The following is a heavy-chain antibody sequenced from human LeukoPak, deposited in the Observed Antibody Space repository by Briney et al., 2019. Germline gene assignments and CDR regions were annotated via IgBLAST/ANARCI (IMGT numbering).Heavy chain of an antibody. Sequence: SETLSLTCAVSGVSFDDYYWSWVRQPPGKGLEWIGEINHSGYTNDSPSLKSRVTISIDTSRKQFSLNLWSVTVADTAVYYCTRMTTGHDYWGQGTLVTVSS. J-gene: IGHJ4*02. D-gene: IGHD4-17*01. CDR3: TRMTTGHDY. CDR1: GVSFDDYY. V-gene: IGHV4-34*01. CDR2: INHSGYT.